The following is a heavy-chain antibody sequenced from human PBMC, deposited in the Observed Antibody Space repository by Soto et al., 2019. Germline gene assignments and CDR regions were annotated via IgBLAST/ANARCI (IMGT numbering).Heavy chain of an antibody. CDR1: GYTFTSYG. V-gene: IGHV1-2*02. CDR2: INPNSGGT. D-gene: IGHD1-26*01. J-gene: IGHJ6*02. Sequence: ASVQVSCKASGYTFTSYGIIWVRQAPGQGLEWMGWINPNSGGTNYAQKLQGRVTMTRDTSTSTAYMELSRLRSDDTAVYYCARGSTYREYYYYYGMDVWGQGTTVTVPS. CDR3: ARGSTYREYYYYYGMDV.